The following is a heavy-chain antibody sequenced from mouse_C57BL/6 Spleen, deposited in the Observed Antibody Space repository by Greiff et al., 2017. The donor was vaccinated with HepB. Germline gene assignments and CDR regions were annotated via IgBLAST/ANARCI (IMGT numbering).Heavy chain of an antibody. CDR1: GFSLTSYG. D-gene: IGHD2-4*01. V-gene: IGHV2-2*01. CDR3: ARKNYDYDFAMDY. CDR2: IWSGGST. Sequence: QVQLQQSGPGLVQPSQSLSITCTVSGFSLTSYGVHWVRQSPGKGLEWLGVIWSGGSTDYTAAFISRLSISKDNSKSQVFFKMISLQADDTAIYYSARKNYDYDFAMDYWGQGTSVTVSS. J-gene: IGHJ4*01.